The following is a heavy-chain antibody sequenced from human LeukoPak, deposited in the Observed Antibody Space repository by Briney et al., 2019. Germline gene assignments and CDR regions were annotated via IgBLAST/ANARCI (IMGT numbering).Heavy chain of an antibody. CDR1: GFTFSSYE. CDR2: ISSSGSTI. V-gene: IGHV3-48*03. D-gene: IGHD5-24*01. Sequence: GGSLRLSCAASGFTFSSYEMNWVRQAPGKGLEWVSYISSSGSTIYYADSVKGRFTISRDNAKNSLYLQMNSLRAEDTAVYYCAREGGREGYNDFDYWGQGTLVTVSS. J-gene: IGHJ4*02. CDR3: AREGGREGYNDFDY.